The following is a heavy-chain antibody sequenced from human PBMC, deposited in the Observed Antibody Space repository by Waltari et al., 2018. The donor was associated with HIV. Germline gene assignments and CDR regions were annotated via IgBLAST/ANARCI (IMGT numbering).Heavy chain of an antibody. D-gene: IGHD6-19*01. CDR3: ARETHTGWYCFDL. J-gene: IGHJ4*02. V-gene: IGHV4-61*02. Sequence: QVQLQESGPGLVKPSQTLSLTCSVSHGSILSGNYYWSWIRQPAGKGLEWIGRIDSRGNVNYNPALKSRVTISVDAARNQFSLRLTPVTAADTAVYHCARETHTGWYCFDLWGQGILVTVSS. CDR2: IDSRGNV. CDR1: HGSILSGNYY.